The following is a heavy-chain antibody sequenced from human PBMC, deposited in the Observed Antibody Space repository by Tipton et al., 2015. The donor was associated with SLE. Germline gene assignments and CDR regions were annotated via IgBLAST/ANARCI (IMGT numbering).Heavy chain of an antibody. D-gene: IGHD6-13*01. CDR3: ARVQLQLTYYFDY. CDR2: IKQDGSEK. CDR1: GFTFSSYW. J-gene: IGHJ4*02. Sequence: SLRLSCAASGFTFSSYWMTWVRQAPGKGLEWVANIKQDGSEKYYVDSVKGRFTISRDNAKNSLYLQMNSLRAEDTAVYYCARVQLQLTYYFDYWGQGTLITVSS. V-gene: IGHV3-7*01.